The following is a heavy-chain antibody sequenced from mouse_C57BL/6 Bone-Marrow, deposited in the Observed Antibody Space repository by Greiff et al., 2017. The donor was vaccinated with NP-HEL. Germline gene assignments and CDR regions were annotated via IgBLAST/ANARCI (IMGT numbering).Heavy chain of an antibody. J-gene: IGHJ3*01. CDR3: AYGNYVGRRVAY. CDR1: EYEFPSHD. V-gene: IGHV5-2*01. CDR2: INSDGGST. D-gene: IGHD2-1*01. Sequence: EVQGVESGGGLVQPGASLKLSCESNEYEFPSHDMSWVRKTPEKRLELVAAINSDGGSTYYPDTIERRFILSRDNTKKTLYLQMSSLRSEDTALYYGAYGNYVGRRVAYWGQGTLVTVSA.